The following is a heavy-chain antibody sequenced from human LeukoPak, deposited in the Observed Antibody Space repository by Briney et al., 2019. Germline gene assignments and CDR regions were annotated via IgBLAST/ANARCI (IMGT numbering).Heavy chain of an antibody. D-gene: IGHD2-15*01. CDR2: ISGSGGST. V-gene: IGHV3-23*01. CDR1: GFTFSSYA. CDR3: AKDLGYCSGGSCYSTDYFDY. J-gene: IGHJ4*03. Sequence: PGGSLRLSCAASGFTFSSYAMSWVRQAPGKGLEWVSAISGSGGSTYYADSVKGRFTISRDNSKNTLYLQMNSLRAEDTAVYYCAKDLGYCSGGSCYSTDYFDYWGQGTTVTVSS.